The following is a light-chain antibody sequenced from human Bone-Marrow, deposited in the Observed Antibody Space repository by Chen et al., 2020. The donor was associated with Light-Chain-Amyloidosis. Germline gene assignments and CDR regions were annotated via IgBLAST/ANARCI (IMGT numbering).Light chain of an antibody. CDR3: QSADSSGTYQVI. V-gene: IGLV3-25*03. J-gene: IGLJ2*01. CDR1: DLPTKY. CDR2: IDT. Sequence: SYELTQPPSVSVSPGQTARITCSGDDLPTKYAYWYQQKPGQAPVLVIHIDTERPSGISERLSGYSSGTTATLTISGVQAADEADYHCQSADSSGTYQVIFGGGTKLTVL.